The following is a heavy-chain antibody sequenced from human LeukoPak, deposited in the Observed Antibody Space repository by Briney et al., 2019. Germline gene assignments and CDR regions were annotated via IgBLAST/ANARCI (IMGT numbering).Heavy chain of an antibody. V-gene: IGHV3-7*01. D-gene: IGHD2-15*01. CDR3: ARSPDIVVVVAASFFDY. CDR1: GFTFSSYA. CDR2: IKQDGSEK. J-gene: IGHJ4*02. Sequence: GGSLRLSCAASGFTFSSYAMHWVRQAPGKGLEWVANIKQDGSEKYYVDSVKGRFTISRDNAKNSLYLQMNSLRAEDTAVYYCARSPDIVVVVAASFFDYWGQGTLVTVSS.